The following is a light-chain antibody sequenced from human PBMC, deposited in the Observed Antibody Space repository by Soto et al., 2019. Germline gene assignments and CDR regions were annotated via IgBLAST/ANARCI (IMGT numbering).Light chain of an antibody. CDR2: DAS. Sequence: NRSTQSATTLSLYPGERATLYCRASQSVSRFLAWYQHKPGQAPRLLIYDASNRATGIPARFSGSGSGTDFTLTISSLEPEDFAVYYCQHRSSWPLTFGGGTKVDIK. CDR3: QHRSSWPLT. V-gene: IGKV3-11*01. J-gene: IGKJ4*01. CDR1: QSVSRF.